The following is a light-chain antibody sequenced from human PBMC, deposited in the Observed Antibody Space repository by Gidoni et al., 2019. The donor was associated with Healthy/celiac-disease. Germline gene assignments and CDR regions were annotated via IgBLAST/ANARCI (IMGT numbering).Light chain of an antibody. CDR2: CAS. Sequence: EIVMTKSPATPAVSPGERATLSCRASQSVSSNLAWYQQKPGQAPRLLISCASIRATGIPARFIGSGSATEFTLTISILQSADFAVYYCQQYNNWPRTFGQGTKVEIK. CDR1: QSVSSN. CDR3: QQYNNWPRT. V-gene: IGKV3D-15*03. J-gene: IGKJ1*01.